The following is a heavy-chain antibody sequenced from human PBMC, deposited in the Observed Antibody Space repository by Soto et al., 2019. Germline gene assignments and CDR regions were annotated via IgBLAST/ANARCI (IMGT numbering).Heavy chain of an antibody. CDR3: ARGYCSSTSCQYYFDF. V-gene: IGHV1-3*01. Sequence: GASVKVSCTASGYTFTVYAIHWGRKAPGQRLEWMGWINGGNGDTKYSQKFQGRVTITRDTSASTAYMELTSLGSEDTAVYHCARGYCSSTSCQYYFDFWGQGTPVTVSS. CDR2: INGGNGDT. D-gene: IGHD2-2*01. J-gene: IGHJ4*02. CDR1: GYTFTVYA.